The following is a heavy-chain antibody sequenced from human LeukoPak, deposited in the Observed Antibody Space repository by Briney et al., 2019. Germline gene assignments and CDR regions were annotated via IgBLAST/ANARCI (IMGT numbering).Heavy chain of an antibody. V-gene: IGHV3-74*01. CDR3: SRDLRGPRDY. CDR2: INTDGSIT. J-gene: IGHJ4*02. Sequence: PGGSLRLSCAASGFTFSSYWMHWVRHVPGKGLLWVSRINTDGSITNYADSVKGRFTISRDNAKNTLYLQMDSLRGEDTAVYYCSRDLRGPRDYWGQGTLVTVSS. D-gene: IGHD3-10*01. CDR1: GFTFSSYW.